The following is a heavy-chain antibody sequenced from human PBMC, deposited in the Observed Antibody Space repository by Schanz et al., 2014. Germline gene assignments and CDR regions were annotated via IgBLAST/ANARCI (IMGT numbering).Heavy chain of an antibody. D-gene: IGHD5-12*01. Sequence: EVQVVESGGGLVQPGGSLRLSCAASGSSFSSYAMHWVRQAPGKGLVSVSRISGDGTTTSYADSVKGRFIISRDSSKNTLFLQMNSLRPEDTALYFCARDEGRDGYNLAFDVWGQGTLVTVSS. CDR2: ISGDGTTT. CDR3: ARDEGRDGYNLAFDV. CDR1: GSSFSSYA. J-gene: IGHJ3*01. V-gene: IGHV3-74*01.